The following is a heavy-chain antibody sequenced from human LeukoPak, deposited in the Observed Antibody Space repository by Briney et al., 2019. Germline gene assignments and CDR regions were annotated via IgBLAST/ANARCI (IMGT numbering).Heavy chain of an antibody. Sequence: GGSLRLSCVASGFTFSSYAMSWVRQAPGKGLEWVSGISNSGGSTYYADSVKGRFTISRDNSKNTLYVQVNSLRSEDTAVCYCAKGADEWLPNFDYWGQGTLVTVSS. CDR1: GFTFSSYA. J-gene: IGHJ4*02. CDR3: AKGADEWLPNFDY. V-gene: IGHV3-23*01. CDR2: ISNSGGST. D-gene: IGHD5-12*01.